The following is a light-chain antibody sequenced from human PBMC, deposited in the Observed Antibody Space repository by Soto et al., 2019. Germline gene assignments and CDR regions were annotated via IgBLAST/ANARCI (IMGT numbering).Light chain of an antibody. CDR1: SSDIGSYNL. CDR2: EGS. J-gene: IGLJ3*02. Sequence: QSALTQPASVSGSPGQSITISCTGTSSDIGSYNLVSWYQRHPGRAPKLMVYEGSRRPSGVSNRFSGSKSGNTASLTISGLQAEDGADFFCCSYAGHGALWVLGGGTKLTVL. CDR3: CSYAGHGALWV. V-gene: IGLV2-23*01.